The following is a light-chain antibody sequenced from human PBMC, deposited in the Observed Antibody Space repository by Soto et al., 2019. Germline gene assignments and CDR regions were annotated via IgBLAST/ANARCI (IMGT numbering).Light chain of an antibody. V-gene: IGLV2-14*01. Sequence: QSALTQPASVSGSPGQSITISCTGTSSDVGGYNYVSWYQQHPGKAPKLMIYDVSNRPSGVSNRFSGSKSGNTASLTISGLQSEDEADYYFSSYIGTTLLVFGTGTKVTVL. J-gene: IGLJ1*01. CDR1: SSDVGGYNY. CDR3: SSYIGTTLLV. CDR2: DVS.